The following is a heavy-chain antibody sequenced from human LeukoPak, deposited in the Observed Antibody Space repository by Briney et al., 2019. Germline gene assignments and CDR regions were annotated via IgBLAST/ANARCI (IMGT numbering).Heavy chain of an antibody. V-gene: IGHV4-34*01. J-gene: IGHJ6*03. CDR2: IYHSGST. D-gene: IGHD3-22*01. CDR3: ARTHYDSSGYRLGEYYYYYMDV. Sequence: SETLSLTCAAYGGSFSRYYWSWIRQPPGKGLGWIGEIYHSGSTNYNPSLKSRVTISVDTSKTQFSLKLSSVTAADTAVYYCARTHYDSSGYRLGEYYYYYMDVWDKGTTVTVSS. CDR1: GGSFSRYY.